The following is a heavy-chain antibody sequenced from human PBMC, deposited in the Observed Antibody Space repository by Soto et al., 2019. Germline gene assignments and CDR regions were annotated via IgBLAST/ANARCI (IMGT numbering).Heavy chain of an antibody. CDR1: GFTFSSYW. J-gene: IGHJ6*02. V-gene: IGHV3-7*03. Sequence: SLRLSCAASGFTFSSYWMSWVRQAPGKGLEWVANIKQDGSEKYYVDSVKGRFTISRDNAKNSLYLQMNSLRAEDTAVYYCARDGEIAARGGYYYYYYGMDVWGQGTTVTVSS. CDR2: IKQDGSEK. D-gene: IGHD6-6*01. CDR3: ARDGEIAARGGYYYYYYGMDV.